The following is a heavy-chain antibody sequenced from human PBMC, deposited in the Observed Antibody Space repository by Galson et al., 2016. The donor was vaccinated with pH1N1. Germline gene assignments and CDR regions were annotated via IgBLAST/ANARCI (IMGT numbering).Heavy chain of an antibody. D-gene: IGHD6-19*01. V-gene: IGHV3-48*03. J-gene: IGHJ4*02. Sequence: SLRLSCAASGFAFSSYEMNWVRQAPGKGLEWVSHISRSGSTIHYADSVKGRFTVSRDNAKNSLYLQMNSLRAEDTAVYYCARPAEQQWLDILPFGYWGQGILVTVPS. CDR2: ISRSGSTI. CDR1: GFAFSSYE. CDR3: ARPAEQQWLDILPFGY.